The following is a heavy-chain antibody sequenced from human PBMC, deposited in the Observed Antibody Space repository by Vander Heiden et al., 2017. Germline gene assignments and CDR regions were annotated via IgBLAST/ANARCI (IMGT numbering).Heavy chain of an antibody. CDR1: GGSFSGYY. J-gene: IGHJ2*01. CDR3: ARGPRRWFASDL. CDR2: INHSGST. V-gene: IGHV4-34*01. D-gene: IGHD3-10*01. Sequence: QVQLQQWGAGLLKPSETLSLTCAVYGGSFSGYYWSWIRQPPGKGLEWIGEINHSGSTNYNPSLKSRVTISVDTSKNQFSLKLSSVTAADTAVYYCARGPRRWFASDLWGRGTLVTVSS.